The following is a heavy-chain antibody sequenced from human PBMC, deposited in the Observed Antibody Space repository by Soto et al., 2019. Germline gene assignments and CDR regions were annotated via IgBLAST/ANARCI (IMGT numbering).Heavy chain of an antibody. CDR1: GGSFSGYY. D-gene: IGHD6-19*01. Sequence: QVQLQQWGAGLLKPSETLSLTCAVYGGSFSGYYWSWIRQPPGKGLVWIGEINHSGSTNYNPSLKSRVNISVDTSKNQFSLKLSSVTAADTAVYYCARGKQCLVLNWFDPWGQGTLVTVSS. V-gene: IGHV4-34*01. J-gene: IGHJ5*02. CDR2: INHSGST. CDR3: ARGKQCLVLNWFDP.